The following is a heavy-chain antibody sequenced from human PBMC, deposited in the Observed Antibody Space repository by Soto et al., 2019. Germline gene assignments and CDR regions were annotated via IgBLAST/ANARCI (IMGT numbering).Heavy chain of an antibody. Sequence: GGSLRLSCAASGFTFSSYAMSWVRQAPGKGLEWVSAISGSGGSTYYADSVKGRFTISRDNSKNTLYLQMNSLRAEDTAVYYCAKKNGENYYDSSGYYYFDYWGQGTLVTVSS. J-gene: IGHJ4*02. V-gene: IGHV3-23*01. CDR1: GFTFSSYA. D-gene: IGHD3-22*01. CDR2: ISGSGGST. CDR3: AKKNGENYYDSSGYYYFDY.